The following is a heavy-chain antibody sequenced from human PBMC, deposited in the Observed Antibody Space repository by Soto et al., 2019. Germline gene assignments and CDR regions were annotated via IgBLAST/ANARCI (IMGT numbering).Heavy chain of an antibody. CDR3: ARHSTMVRGVTTFDY. D-gene: IGHD3-10*01. J-gene: IGHJ4*02. V-gene: IGHV4-39*01. Sequence: SSETLSLTCTVSGGSISSSSYYWGWIRQPPGKGLEWIGSIYYSGSTYYNPSLKSRVTISVDTSKNQFSLKLSSVTAADTAVYYCARHSTMVRGVTTFDYWGQGTLVTVS. CDR2: IYYSGST. CDR1: GGSISSSSYY.